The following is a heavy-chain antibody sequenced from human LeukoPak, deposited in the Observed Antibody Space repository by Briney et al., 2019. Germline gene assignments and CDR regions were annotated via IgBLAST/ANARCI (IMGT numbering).Heavy chain of an antibody. CDR1: GGPISSYY. CDR2: IYYSGST. CDR3: ARTTEGGYTYGYFYYYYMDV. J-gene: IGHJ6*03. D-gene: IGHD5-18*01. Sequence: SETLSLTCTVSGGPISSYYWSRIRQPPGKGLEWIGYIYYSGSTNYNPSLKSRVTISVDTSKNQFSLKLTSVTAADTAVYYCARTTEGGYTYGYFYYYYMDVWGKGTTVTISS. V-gene: IGHV4-59*01.